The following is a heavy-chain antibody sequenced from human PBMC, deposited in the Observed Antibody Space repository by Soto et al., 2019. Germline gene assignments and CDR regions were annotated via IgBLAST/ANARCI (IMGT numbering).Heavy chain of an antibody. V-gene: IGHV1-69*01. CDR2: IIPIFGTA. CDR3: ARDSGPPYGSGIANGRDV. CDR1: GGTFSSYA. J-gene: IGHJ6*02. D-gene: IGHD3-10*01. Sequence: QVQLVQSGAEVKKPGSSVKVSCKASGGTFSSYAISWVRQAPGQGLEWMGGIIPIFGTANYAQKFQGRVTITADESTSTASMELSSLISDDTAVYYCARDSGPPYGSGIANGRDVWGQGTTVTVSS.